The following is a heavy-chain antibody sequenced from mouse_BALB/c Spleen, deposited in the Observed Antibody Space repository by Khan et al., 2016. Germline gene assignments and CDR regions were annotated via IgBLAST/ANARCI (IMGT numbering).Heavy chain of an antibody. CDR2: IHYSGST. V-gene: IGHV3-1*02. CDR1: GYSITSGYS. J-gene: IGHJ2*01. Sequence: EVQLQESGPDLVKPSQSLSLTCTVTGYSITSGYSWHWIRQFPGNKLEWMAYIHYSGSTYYNPSLTSRISLTRDTSKHQFILKLNSVTTEDTATYYCAGVTPGDYFDDWGQGTTLTVSS. D-gene: IGHD2-2*01. CDR3: AGVTPGDYFDD.